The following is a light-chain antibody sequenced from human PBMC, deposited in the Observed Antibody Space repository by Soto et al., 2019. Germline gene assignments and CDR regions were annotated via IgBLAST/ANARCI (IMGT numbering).Light chain of an antibody. CDR1: SSDVGGYNY. CDR3: SSYKSSSTLGV. J-gene: IGLJ1*01. Sequence: QSALTPPASVSGSPGQSITISCTGTSSDVGGYNYVSWYQQHPGKAPKLMIYEVSNRPSGVSNRFSGSKSGNTASLTISRLQAEDEADYYCSSYKSSSTLGVFGTGTKVTVL. CDR2: EVS. V-gene: IGLV2-14*01.